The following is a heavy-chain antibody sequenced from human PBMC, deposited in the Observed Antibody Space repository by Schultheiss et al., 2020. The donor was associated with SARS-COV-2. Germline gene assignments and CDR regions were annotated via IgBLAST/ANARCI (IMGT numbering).Heavy chain of an antibody. CDR1: GFTFSSYA. J-gene: IGHJ4*02. CDR2: ISGSGGST. D-gene: IGHD1-7*01. CDR3: AKGRFTWNYYFDY. Sequence: GGSLRLSCAASGFTFSSYAMSWVRQAPGKGLEWVSAISGSGGSTYYADSVKGRFTISRDNSKSTLYLQMISLRTEDTAVYYCAKGRFTWNYYFDYWGQGTLVTVSS. V-gene: IGHV3-23*01.